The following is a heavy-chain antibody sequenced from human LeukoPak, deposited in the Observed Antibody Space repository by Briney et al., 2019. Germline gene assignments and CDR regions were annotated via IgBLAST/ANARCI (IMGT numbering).Heavy chain of an antibody. Sequence: GGSLRLSCAASGFTFSDYYMSWIRQAPGKGLEWVSYISSSGSTIYYADSVKGRFTISRDNSKNTLYLQMNSLRAEDTAVYYCAKLDDPTSNKYYYYGMDVWGQGTTVTVSS. J-gene: IGHJ6*02. D-gene: IGHD1/OR15-1a*01. CDR2: ISSSGSTI. V-gene: IGHV3-11*01. CDR1: GFTFSDYY. CDR3: AKLDDPTSNKYYYYGMDV.